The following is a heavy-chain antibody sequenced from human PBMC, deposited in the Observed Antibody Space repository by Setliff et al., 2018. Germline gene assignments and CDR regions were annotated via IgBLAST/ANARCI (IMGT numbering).Heavy chain of an antibody. V-gene: IGHV4-39*01. CDR2: IYFTGNT. Sequence: PSETLSLTCTVSGGSVRTSSYYWGWIRQSPGKGLEWIGSIYFTGNTYYNPSLKSRVTISADTSKNQFSLKLTSLTATDTAIYYCARHGRFYDFTDYFPNWFDPWGQGTLVTVSS. CDR1: GGSVRTSSYY. D-gene: IGHD3-22*01. J-gene: IGHJ5*02. CDR3: ARHGRFYDFTDYFPNWFDP.